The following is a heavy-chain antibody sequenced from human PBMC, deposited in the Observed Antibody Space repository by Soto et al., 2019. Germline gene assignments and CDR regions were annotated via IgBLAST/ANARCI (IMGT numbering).Heavy chain of an antibody. V-gene: IGHV4-4*07. CDR3: ARGPYSSGWYVVDY. CDR1: GASISSYA. CDR2: LYSSGNT. J-gene: IGHJ4*02. Sequence: SETLSLTCTVSGASISSYAWSWIRQPAGKGLEWIGRLYSSGNTNYNPSFKSRLTMSADTSKNQFSLKLSSVTAADTAVYYCARGPYSSGWYVVDYWGQGTLVTVSS. D-gene: IGHD6-19*01.